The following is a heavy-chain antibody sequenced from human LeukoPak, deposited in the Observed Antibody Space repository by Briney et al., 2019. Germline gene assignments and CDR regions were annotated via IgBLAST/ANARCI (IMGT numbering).Heavy chain of an antibody. V-gene: IGHV3-30*18. D-gene: IGHD2-15*01. CDR3: AKDIDCSGGSCYTWGYYGMDV. J-gene: IGHJ6*04. Sequence: GGSLRLSCAASGFTFSSYGMHWVRQAPGKGLEWVAVISYDGSNKYYADSVKGRFTTSRDNSKNTLYLQMNSLRAEDTAVYYCAKDIDCSGGSCYTWGYYGMDVWGKGTTVTVSS. CDR1: GFTFSSYG. CDR2: ISYDGSNK.